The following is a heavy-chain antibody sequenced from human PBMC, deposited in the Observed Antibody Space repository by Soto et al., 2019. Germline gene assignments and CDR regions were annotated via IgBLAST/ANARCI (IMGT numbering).Heavy chain of an antibody. CDR2: ISNSGST. V-gene: IGHV4-30-4*01. Sequence: SETLSLTCTVSGGSVTSDEDYWTWIRQSPGKGLEWIGYISNSGSTGYNPFLKTRLSMSVDRSKNQFTLRPTSVTAADTAVYFCATESGSTYCYFDHWGQGTQVTVSS. CDR1: GGSVTSDEDY. CDR3: ATESGSTYCYFDH. D-gene: IGHD1-26*01. J-gene: IGHJ4*02.